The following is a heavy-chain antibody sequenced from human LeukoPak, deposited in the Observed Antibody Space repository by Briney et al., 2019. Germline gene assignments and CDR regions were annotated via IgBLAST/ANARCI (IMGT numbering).Heavy chain of an antibody. CDR3: ARDRAGGDIVVVPAAYDY. V-gene: IGHV3-20*04. CDR1: GFTFDDYG. D-gene: IGHD2-2*01. CDR2: INWNGGST. Sequence: PGGSLRLSCAASGFTFDDYGMSWVRQAPGKGLEWVSGINWNGGSTGYADSVEGRFTISRDNAKNSLYLQMNSLRAEDTALYYCARDRAGGDIVVVPAAYDYWGQGTLVTVSS. J-gene: IGHJ4*02.